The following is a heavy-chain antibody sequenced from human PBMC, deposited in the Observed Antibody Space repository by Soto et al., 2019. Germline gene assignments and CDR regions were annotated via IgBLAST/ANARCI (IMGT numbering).Heavy chain of an antibody. J-gene: IGHJ1*01. CDR2: ISTSGGTT. Sequence: EVQLLESGGGLVQPGGSLRLSCAASGFTFSNFDMSWVRQAPGKGLEWVSGISTSGGTTYYADSVKGRFTSSRDNSKNTLYLQMPRLRAEDTAVYYCATGTAATAHWGQGTLVTVSS. CDR1: GFTFSNFD. D-gene: IGHD6-13*01. CDR3: ATGTAATAH. V-gene: IGHV3-23*01.